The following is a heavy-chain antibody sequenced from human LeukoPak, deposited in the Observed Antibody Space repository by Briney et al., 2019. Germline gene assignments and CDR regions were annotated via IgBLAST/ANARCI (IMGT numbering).Heavy chain of an antibody. Sequence: SVKVSCKASGGTFSSYAISWVRQAPGQGLEWMGRIIPILGIANYAQKFQGRVTITADNSTSTAYMELSSLRSEDTAVYYCARSAYSSSNFDYWGQGTLVTVSS. J-gene: IGHJ4*02. D-gene: IGHD6-6*01. CDR2: IIPILGIA. V-gene: IGHV1-69*04. CDR1: GGTFSSYA. CDR3: ARSAYSSSNFDY.